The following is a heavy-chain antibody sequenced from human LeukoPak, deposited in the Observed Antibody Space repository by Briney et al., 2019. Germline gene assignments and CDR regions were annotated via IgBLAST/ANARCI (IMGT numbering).Heavy chain of an antibody. Sequence: PSETLSLTCTVSGGSISSGGYYWSWIRQHPGKGLEWIGYIYYSGSTYYNPSLKSRVTISVDTSKNQFSLKLSSVTAADTAVYYCARDSCGSDSCSFDYWGQGTLVTVSS. CDR1: GGSISSGGYY. CDR2: IYYSGST. CDR3: ARDSCGSDSCSFDY. J-gene: IGHJ4*02. D-gene: IGHD2-21*02. V-gene: IGHV4-31*03.